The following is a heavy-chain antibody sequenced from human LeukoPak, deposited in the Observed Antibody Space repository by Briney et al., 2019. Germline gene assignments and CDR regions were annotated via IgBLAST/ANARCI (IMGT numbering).Heavy chain of an antibody. V-gene: IGHV3-7*04. D-gene: IGHD1-26*01. CDR2: IRGNGSDK. CDR1: GFTFSNYW. J-gene: IGHJ4*02. Sequence: GGSLRLSCAASGFTFSNYWVSWVRQAPGKGLEWVANIRGNGSDKSYADSVRGRFTISRDNAKNALYLQMNSLRAEDTAVYYCGREIPGGTGSLDCWGQGTVGTLSS. CDR3: GREIPGGTGSLDC.